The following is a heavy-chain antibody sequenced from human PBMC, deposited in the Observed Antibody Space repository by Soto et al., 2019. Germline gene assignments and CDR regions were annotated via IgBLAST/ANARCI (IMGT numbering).Heavy chain of an antibody. CDR3: AHLVLRWFAELSAEYFQH. D-gene: IGHD3-10*01. V-gene: IGHV2-5*02. Sequence: QITLKESGPTLVKPTQTLTLTCTFSGFSLSTSGVGVGWIRQPPGKALEWLALIYWDDGKRYSPSLKSRLTITKATSKNQVVPTMTNMDPVDTATYYGAHLVLRWFAELSAEYFQHWGQGTLVTVSS. CDR1: GFSLSTSGVG. J-gene: IGHJ1*01. CDR2: IYWDDGK.